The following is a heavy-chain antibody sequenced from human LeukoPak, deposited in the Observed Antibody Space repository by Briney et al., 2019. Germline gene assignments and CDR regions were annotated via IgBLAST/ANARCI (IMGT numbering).Heavy chain of an antibody. J-gene: IGHJ4*02. CDR1: GYSFTSYW. V-gene: IGHV5-51*01. Sequence: GESLKISCKDSGYSFTSYWIGLVRQMPGKGLEWMGIIYTGDSDTRYSPSFQGQVTISADKSISTAYLQWSSLKASDTAMYYCARRSECSGGSCYLGPVGYWGQGTLVTVSS. CDR2: IYTGDSDT. D-gene: IGHD2-15*01. CDR3: ARRSECSGGSCYLGPVGY.